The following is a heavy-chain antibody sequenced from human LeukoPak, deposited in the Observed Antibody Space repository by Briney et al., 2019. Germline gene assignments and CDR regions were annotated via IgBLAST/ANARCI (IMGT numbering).Heavy chain of an antibody. CDR2: IIPIFGTA. CDR1: GGTFSSYA. CDR3: ARDLAVTDSSYYYYGMDV. V-gene: IGHV1-69*13. Sequence: ASVKVSCKASGGTFSSYAISWVRQAPGQGLEWMGGIIPIFGTANYAQKFQGRVTITADESTSTAYMELSSLRSEDTAVYYCARDLAVTDSSYYYYGMDVWGKGTTVTVSS. D-gene: IGHD2-21*02. J-gene: IGHJ6*04.